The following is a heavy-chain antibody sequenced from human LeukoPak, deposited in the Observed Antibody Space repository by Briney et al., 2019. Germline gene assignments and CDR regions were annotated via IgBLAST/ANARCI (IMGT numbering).Heavy chain of an antibody. D-gene: IGHD3-22*01. CDR2: IYYSGST. V-gene: IGHV4-39*01. J-gene: IGHJ4*02. CDR1: GGSISSSSYY. Sequence: SETLSPTCTVSGGSISSSSYYWGWIRQPPGKGLEWIGSIYYSGSTYYNPSLKSRVTISVDTSKNQFSLKLSSVTAADTAVYYCARHYYDSSGPGPTYFDYWGQGTLVTVSS. CDR3: ARHYYDSSGPGPTYFDY.